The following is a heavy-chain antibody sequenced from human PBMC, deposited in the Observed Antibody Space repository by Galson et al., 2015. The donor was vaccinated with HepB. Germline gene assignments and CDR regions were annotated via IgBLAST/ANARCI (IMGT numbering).Heavy chain of an antibody. J-gene: IGHJ4*02. CDR3: ASVRGYSYGSSDY. CDR1: GFTFSDYY. V-gene: IGHV3-11*01. CDR2: ISSSGSTI. D-gene: IGHD5-18*01. Sequence: SLRLSCAASGFTFSDYYMSWIRQAPGKGLEWVSYISSSGSTIYYVDSVKGRFTISRDNAKNSLYLQMDSLRAEDTAVYYCASVRGYSYGSSDYWGQGTLVIVSS.